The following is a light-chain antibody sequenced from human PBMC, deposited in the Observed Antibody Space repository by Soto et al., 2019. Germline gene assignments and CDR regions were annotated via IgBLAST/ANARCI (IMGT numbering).Light chain of an antibody. Sequence: EIVMTQSPATLSVSPGERATLSCRASQSVSSNLSWYQQKPGQAPRLLIYGASTRATGIPARFSGSGSGTELTLTISSLQSEDFAVYYGQQYNNWPRGTFGQGTKVELK. J-gene: IGKJ1*01. CDR3: QQYNNWPRGT. CDR1: QSVSSN. V-gene: IGKV3-15*01. CDR2: GAS.